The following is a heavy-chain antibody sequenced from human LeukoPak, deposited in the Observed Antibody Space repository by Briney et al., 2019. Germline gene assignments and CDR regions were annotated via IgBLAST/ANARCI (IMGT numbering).Heavy chain of an antibody. CDR3: ATGEGHCSGGSCYSFDY. CDR1: GFTFSDYY. CDR2: ISTSGTSL. Sequence: GGSLRLSCAASGFTFSDYYSAWIRQAPGKELEWVSYISTSGTSLYYADSVKGRFTISRDNAKTSLYLQMNSLRVEDTAMYYCATGEGHCSGGSCYSFDYWGQGTLVTVSS. J-gene: IGHJ4*02. D-gene: IGHD2-15*01. V-gene: IGHV3-11*04.